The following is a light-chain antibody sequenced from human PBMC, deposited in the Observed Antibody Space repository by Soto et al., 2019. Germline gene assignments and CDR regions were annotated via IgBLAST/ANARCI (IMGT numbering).Light chain of an antibody. J-gene: IGLJ1*01. CDR2: EVS. V-gene: IGLV2-14*03. Sequence: QSVLTQPASVSGSPGQSITISCTGTSSDVGGYNYVSWYQQHPGEAPKLMIYEVSNRPSGDSDRFSGSKSGNTASLTISGLQAEDEADYYCSSYTSSSTPYVFGSGTKLTVL. CDR3: SSYTSSSTPYV. CDR1: SSDVGGYNY.